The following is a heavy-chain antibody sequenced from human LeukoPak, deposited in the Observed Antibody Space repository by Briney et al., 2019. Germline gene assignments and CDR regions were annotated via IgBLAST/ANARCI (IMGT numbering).Heavy chain of an antibody. J-gene: IGHJ4*02. V-gene: IGHV4-59*01. CDR3: ARAYSSSWYGFDY. D-gene: IGHD6-13*01. Sequence: PETLSLTCTLSGGSITSSYWSWIRQPPGKGLEWIGYIYYSGSTNYNPSLKSRVTISVDTSKNQFSLKLSSVTAADTAVYYCARAYSSSWYGFDYWGQGTLVTVP. CDR1: GGSITSSY. CDR2: IYYSGST.